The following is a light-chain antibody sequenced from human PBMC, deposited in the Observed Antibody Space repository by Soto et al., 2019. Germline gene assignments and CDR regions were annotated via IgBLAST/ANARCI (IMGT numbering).Light chain of an antibody. J-gene: IGKJ2*02. CDR2: AAS. CDR3: QQQCT. CDR1: RSLSSSY. Sequence: EIVLTQSPGTLSLSPGERATLSCRASRSLSSSYVVWYQQKPSQAPRLLIYAASRRATGIPDRFSGSGSATEYTLTISRLEPEDFEVYYCQQQCTFGQGTKLEIK. V-gene: IGKV3-20*01.